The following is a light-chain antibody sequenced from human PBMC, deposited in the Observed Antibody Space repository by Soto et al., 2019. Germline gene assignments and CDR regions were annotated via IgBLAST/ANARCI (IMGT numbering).Light chain of an antibody. Sequence: EVVLTQSPGTLSLSPGERATLSCRASQSVSRRYLAWYQQKPGQAPRLLIYITSSRATGIPDRFSGSGSGTDFTLTISRLEPEYFAMYYCQQYGSSPYTFGQGTKLEIK. CDR2: ITS. CDR1: QSVSRRY. CDR3: QQYGSSPYT. J-gene: IGKJ2*01. V-gene: IGKV3-20*01.